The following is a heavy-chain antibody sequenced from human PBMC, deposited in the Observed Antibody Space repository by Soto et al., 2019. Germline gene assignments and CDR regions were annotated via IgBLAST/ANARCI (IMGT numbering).Heavy chain of an antibody. V-gene: IGHV4-30-4*01. J-gene: IGHJ4*02. CDR1: GGSISSGDYY. CDR3: ARSMSGSYYHY. CDR2: IYYSGST. D-gene: IGHD1-26*01. Sequence: QVQLQASGPGLVKPSQTLSLTCTVSGGSISSGDYYWSWIRQPPGKALVWIGYIYYSGSTYYNPSLRSRVTIPVDTSKNQFSLKLSSVTAADTAVYYCARSMSGSYYHYWGQGTLVTVSS.